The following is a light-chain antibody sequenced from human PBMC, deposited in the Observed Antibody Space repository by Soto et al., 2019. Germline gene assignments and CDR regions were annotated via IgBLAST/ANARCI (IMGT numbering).Light chain of an antibody. CDR2: GAS. CDR3: QQYGSSPSAT. Sequence: EIVVTQSPGTLSLSPGERATLSCRASQSVSSSYLAWYQQKPGQAPRLLIYGASSRATGIPDRFSGSGSGTDLTLTISRLEPEDCEVYYCQQYGSSPSATFGQGTRLEIK. CDR1: QSVSSSY. V-gene: IGKV3-20*01. J-gene: IGKJ5*01.